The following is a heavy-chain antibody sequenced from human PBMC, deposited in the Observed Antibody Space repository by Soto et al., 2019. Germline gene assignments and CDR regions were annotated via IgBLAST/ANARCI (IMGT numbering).Heavy chain of an antibody. J-gene: IGHJ6*03. D-gene: IGHD1-26*01. CDR1: GGSITGGFSY. CDR2: IYYSGTA. V-gene: IGHV4-31*03. CDR3: ARSLPGGTIFYMDI. Sequence: QLQLRESGPGLVQPAQTLSLTCTVAGGSITGGFSYWTWVRQHPGKGLEWVGHIYYSGTAYYNPSLKSRVDICVDPSQNRFSLKLSSVTAADTAMYFCARSLPGGTIFYMDIWGEGTTVTVSS.